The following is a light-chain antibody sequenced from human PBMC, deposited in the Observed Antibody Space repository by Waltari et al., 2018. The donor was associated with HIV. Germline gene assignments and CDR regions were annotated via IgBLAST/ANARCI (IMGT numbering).Light chain of an antibody. CDR1: VLPKQY. Sequence: SYELTQPPSVSVSPGQTARITCSGDVLPKQYAYWYQQKPGQAPVVVISKDSERPSGIPERFSGSSSGTTVTLTISGVQAEDEADYYRQSADSSGTYAVFGGGTQLTVL. CDR2: KDS. J-gene: IGLJ7*01. V-gene: IGLV3-25*03. CDR3: QSADSSGTYAV.